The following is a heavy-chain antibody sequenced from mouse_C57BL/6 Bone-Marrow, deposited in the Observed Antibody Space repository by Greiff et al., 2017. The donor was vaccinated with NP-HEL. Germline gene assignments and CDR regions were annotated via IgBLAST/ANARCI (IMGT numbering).Heavy chain of an antibody. J-gene: IGHJ2*01. CDR2: LDPEDGET. CDR3: ARAYGSFDY. CDR1: GFNIQDYY. V-gene: IGHV14-2*01. Sequence: EVQLVESGAELVKPGASVKLSCTASGFNIQDYYMHWVKPRTEQGLEWIGRLDPEDGETKYAPKFQGQATITDDTSSNTAYPQLSSLTSEDTAVYYCARAYGSFDYWGQGTTLTVSS. D-gene: IGHD2-2*01.